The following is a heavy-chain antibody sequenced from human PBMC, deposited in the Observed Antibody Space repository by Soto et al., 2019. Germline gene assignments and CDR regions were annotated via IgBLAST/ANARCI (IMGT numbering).Heavy chain of an antibody. CDR1: GFTVSSNY. J-gene: IGHJ6*02. CDR2: IYSGGST. CDR3: ARSSGWYIYYYGMDV. Sequence: GGSLRLSCAASGFTVSSNYMSWVRQAPGKGLEWVSVIYSGGSTYYADSVKGRFTISRDNSKNTLYLQMNSLRAEDTAVYYCARSSGWYIYYYGMDVWGQGTTVTVSS. V-gene: IGHV3-53*01. D-gene: IGHD6-19*01.